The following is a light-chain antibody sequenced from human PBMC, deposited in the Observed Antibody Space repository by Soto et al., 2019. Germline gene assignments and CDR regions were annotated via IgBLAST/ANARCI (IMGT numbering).Light chain of an antibody. CDR1: SSDVDTHNY. CDR2: EVI. V-gene: IGLV2-14*01. Sequence: QYALTQPASVSGSPGQSITISCTATSSDVDTHNYVSWYQQYPGKAPKLMIYEVINRPSGVSNRFSGSKSGNTASLIISGLQAEDEADYYCSSYTSSSTLVFGGGTKVTVL. J-gene: IGLJ2*01. CDR3: SSYTSSSTLV.